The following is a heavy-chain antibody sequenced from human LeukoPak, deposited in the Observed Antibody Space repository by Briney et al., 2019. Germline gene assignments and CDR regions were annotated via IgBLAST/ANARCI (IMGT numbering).Heavy chain of an antibody. CDR1: GGSTSSSSYY. Sequence: PSETLSLTCTVSGGSTSSSSYYWGWSRQPRGKGLGWIGSIYYSGSPYYNPSLKSRVTISVDTSKNQFSLKLSSVTAADTAVYYCARLYFGFGSDYWGQGTLVTVSS. CDR3: ARLYFGFGSDY. J-gene: IGHJ4*02. D-gene: IGHD3-10*01. CDR2: IYYSGSP. V-gene: IGHV4-39*01.